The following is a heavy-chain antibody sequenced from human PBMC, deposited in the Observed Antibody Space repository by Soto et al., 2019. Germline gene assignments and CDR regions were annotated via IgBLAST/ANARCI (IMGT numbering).Heavy chain of an antibody. CDR2: ISVGSGLI. J-gene: IGHJ5*02. CDR3: ARTDMNLDP. CDR1: GFTFNMYG. Sequence: TGGSLRLSCAASGFTFNMYGMHWVRQAPGEGQGLRRGLEWVSSISVGSGLIYYADSVKGRFTISRDNAKNSLYLQMNSLRAEDTAVYYCARTDMNLDPWGQGTLVT. V-gene: IGHV3-21*06. D-gene: IGHD3-9*01.